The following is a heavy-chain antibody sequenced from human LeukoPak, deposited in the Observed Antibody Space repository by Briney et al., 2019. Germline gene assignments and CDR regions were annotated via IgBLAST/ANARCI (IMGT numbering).Heavy chain of an antibody. J-gene: IGHJ3*02. D-gene: IGHD6-19*01. V-gene: IGHV4-59*01. Sequence: KPSETLSLTCTVSGGSMSSYCWSWIRQPPGKGLEWIGYIYYSGSTNYNPSLKSRVTISVDTSKKQFSLKLSSVTAADTAVYYCARDSGSSSGWSLVGIWGQGTMVTVSS. CDR3: ARDSGSSSGWSLVGI. CDR1: GGSMSSYC. CDR2: IYYSGST.